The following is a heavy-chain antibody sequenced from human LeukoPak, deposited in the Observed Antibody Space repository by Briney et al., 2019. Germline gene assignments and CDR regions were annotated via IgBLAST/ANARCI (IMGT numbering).Heavy chain of an antibody. CDR2: ISSSSSYI. J-gene: IGHJ4*02. CDR3: ATEWELPNPFDY. Sequence: GSLRLSCAASGFTFSSYSMNWVRQAPGKGLEWVSSISSSSSYIYYADSVKGRFTISRDNAKNSLYLQMNSLRAEDTAVYYCATEWELPNPFDYWGQGTLVTVSS. D-gene: IGHD1-26*01. V-gene: IGHV3-21*01. CDR1: GFTFSSYS.